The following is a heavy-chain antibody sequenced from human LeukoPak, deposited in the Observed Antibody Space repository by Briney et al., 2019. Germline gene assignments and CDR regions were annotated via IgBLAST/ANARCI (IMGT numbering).Heavy chain of an antibody. Sequence: PGGSLRLSCAASGFTFSSYSMNWVRQAPGKGLEWVSSISSSSYIYYADSVKGRFTISRDNAKNSLYLQMNSLRAEDTAVYYCARDDPGDGYNQIPYYFDYWGQGTLVTVSS. CDR1: GFTFSSYS. CDR3: ARDDPGDGYNQIPYYFDY. CDR2: ISSSSYI. V-gene: IGHV3-21*01. J-gene: IGHJ4*02. D-gene: IGHD5-24*01.